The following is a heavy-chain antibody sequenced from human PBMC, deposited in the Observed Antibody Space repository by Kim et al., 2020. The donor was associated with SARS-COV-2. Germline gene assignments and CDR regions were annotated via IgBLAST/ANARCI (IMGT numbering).Heavy chain of an antibody. D-gene: IGHD5-18*01. J-gene: IGHJ4*02. V-gene: IGHV3-74*01. CDR2: VSSDGRTT. Sequence: GGSLRLSCAASGFTFSSYWMHWVRQAPGKGLEWVSRVSSDGRTTYYTDSVKGRFTISRDNAKNTLYLQMNSLSADDMAVYYCTRGADSGYNPAGYWGQGTLVTVS. CDR1: GFTFSSYW. CDR3: TRGADSGYNPAGY.